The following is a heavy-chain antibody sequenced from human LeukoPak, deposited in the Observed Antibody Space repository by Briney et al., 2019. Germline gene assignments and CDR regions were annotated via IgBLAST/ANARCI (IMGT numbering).Heavy chain of an antibody. Sequence: GGSLRLSCTASEFTFRQNAMHWVRQAPSKELEWVAAIWYDGSNDYYADSVKGRFTISRDNSKNTLSLQMNSLRAEDAAVYYCAREADCSGGSCYRGAFDIWGQGTMVTVSS. CDR2: IWYDGSND. CDR3: AREADCSGGSCYRGAFDI. D-gene: IGHD2-15*01. CDR1: EFTFRQNA. V-gene: IGHV3-33*01. J-gene: IGHJ3*02.